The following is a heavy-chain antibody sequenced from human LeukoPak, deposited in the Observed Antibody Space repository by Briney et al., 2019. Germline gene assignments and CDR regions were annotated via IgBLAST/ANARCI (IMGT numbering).Heavy chain of an antibody. Sequence: SVKVSCKASGGTFSSYAISWVRQAPGQGLEWMGRIIPIFGTANYAQKFQGRVTVTTDESTSTAYMELSSLRSEDTAVYYCARLQLDYNWFDPWGQGTLVTVSS. CDR3: ARLQLDYNWFDP. CDR2: IIPIFGTA. D-gene: IGHD6-13*01. CDR1: GGTFSSYA. J-gene: IGHJ5*02. V-gene: IGHV1-69*05.